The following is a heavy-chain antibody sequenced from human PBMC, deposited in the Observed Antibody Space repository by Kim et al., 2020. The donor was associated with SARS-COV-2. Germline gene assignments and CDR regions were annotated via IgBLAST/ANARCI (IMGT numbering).Heavy chain of an antibody. CDR1: GFTFSSYG. Sequence: GGSLRLSCAASGFTFSSYGMSWVRQAPGKGLEWVSGISDGGDRIHYANSVKGRFIISRDNSKNTLYLQMNSLTAEDTALYYCATDFPSGLPNYWGQGTLVTVSS. D-gene: IGHD5-12*01. V-gene: IGHV3-23*01. CDR3: ATDFPSGLPNY. CDR2: ISDGGDRI. J-gene: IGHJ4*02.